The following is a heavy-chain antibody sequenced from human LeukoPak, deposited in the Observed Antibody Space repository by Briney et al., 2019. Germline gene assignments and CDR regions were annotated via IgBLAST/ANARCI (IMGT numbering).Heavy chain of an antibody. CDR3: ARAMTTITTCYFDF. CDR1: GFTLSDFY. J-gene: IGHJ4*02. Sequence: PGGSLRLSCAASGFTLSDFYMSWIRQAPGKGLEWVSHISSTGNTISYADSVKGRFTISRDNAKNSLFLQMNSLRVEDTAVYYCARAMTTITTCYFDFWGQGSLVTVSS. D-gene: IGHD5-24*01. CDR2: ISSTGNTI. V-gene: IGHV3-11*01.